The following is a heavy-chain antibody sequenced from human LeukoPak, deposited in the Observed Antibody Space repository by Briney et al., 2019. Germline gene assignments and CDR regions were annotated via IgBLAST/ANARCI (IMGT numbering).Heavy chain of an antibody. CDR3: AKRAGQQLTYWYIDL. V-gene: IGHV3-23*01. CDR2: ISNSYNT. D-gene: IGHD6-13*01. CDR1: GFTFNNYA. Sequence: GGSLRLSYAASGFTFNNYAMSWVRQAPGKGLECVSTISNSYNTYYADSVKGRFTISRDNSKNMLYLQMDSLRADDTAIYYCAKRAGQQLTYWYIDLWGRGTLVSVSS. J-gene: IGHJ2*01.